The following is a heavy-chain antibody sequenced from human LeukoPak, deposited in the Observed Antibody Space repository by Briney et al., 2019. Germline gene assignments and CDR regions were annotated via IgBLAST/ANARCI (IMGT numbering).Heavy chain of an antibody. CDR3: ARVRGQLWPPDY. V-gene: IGHV4-59*01. CDR1: GGSISSYY. CDR2: MYHGGSA. J-gene: IGHJ4*02. D-gene: IGHD1-1*01. Sequence: SETLSLTCTVSGGSISSYYRSWIRQPPGKGLEWIGYMYHGGSAHYSPSLRSRVTISIDRSRNQISLKVASVTTADTAVYFCARVRGQLWPPDYWGQGTQVIVSS.